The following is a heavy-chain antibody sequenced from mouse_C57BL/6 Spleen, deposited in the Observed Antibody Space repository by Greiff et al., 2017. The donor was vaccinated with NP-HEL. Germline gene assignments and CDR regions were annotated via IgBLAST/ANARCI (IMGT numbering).Heavy chain of an antibody. V-gene: IGHV3-6*01. CDR3: AREGDGYSYAMDY. D-gene: IGHD2-3*01. J-gene: IGHJ4*01. Sequence: EVQLQQSGPGLVKPSQSLSLTCSVTGYSITSGYYWNWIRQFPGNKLEWMGYISYDGSNNYNPSLKNRISITRDTSKNQFFLKLNSVTTEDTATYYCAREGDGYSYAMDYWGQGTSVTVSS. CDR2: ISYDGSN. CDR1: GYSITSGYY.